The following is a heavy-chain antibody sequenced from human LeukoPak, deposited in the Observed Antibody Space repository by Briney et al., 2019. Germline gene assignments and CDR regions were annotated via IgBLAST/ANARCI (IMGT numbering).Heavy chain of an antibody. D-gene: IGHD6-13*01. CDR3: AREVGSSWSPFDP. CDR1: GYTFTGYY. Sequence: ASVKVSCKASGYTFTGYYMHWVRQAPGQGLEWMGWINPTSGGTNYAQKFQGRVTMTRDTSISTAYMELSRLRSDDTAVYYCAREVGSSWSPFDPWGQGTLVTVSS. J-gene: IGHJ5*02. CDR2: INPTSGGT. V-gene: IGHV1-2*02.